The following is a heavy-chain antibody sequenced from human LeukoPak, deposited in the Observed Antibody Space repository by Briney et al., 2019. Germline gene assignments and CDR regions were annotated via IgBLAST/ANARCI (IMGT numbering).Heavy chain of an antibody. Sequence: SETLSLTCTVSGGSISSSSYYWSWIRQPPGKGLEWIGEINHSGSTNYNPSLKSRVTISVDTSKNQFSLKLSSVTAADTAVYYCARAVTSSSSWYKWVNWFDPWGQGTLVTVSS. CDR2: INHSGST. J-gene: IGHJ5*02. V-gene: IGHV4-39*07. CDR1: GGSISSSSYY. D-gene: IGHD6-13*01. CDR3: ARAVTSSSSWYKWVNWFDP.